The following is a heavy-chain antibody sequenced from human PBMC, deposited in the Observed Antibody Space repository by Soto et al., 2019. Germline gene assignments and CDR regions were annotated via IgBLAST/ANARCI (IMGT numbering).Heavy chain of an antibody. Sequence: GGSLRLSCAASGFTFSSYSMNWVRQAPGKGLEWVSSISSSSSYIYYADSVKGRFTISRDNAKNSLYLQMNSLRAEDTAVYYCARGGRYSYGSKTSGSYICNYWGQGTLVTVSS. V-gene: IGHV3-21*01. CDR1: GFTFSSYS. CDR2: ISSSSSYI. CDR3: ARGGRYSYGSKTSGSYICNY. J-gene: IGHJ4*02. D-gene: IGHD5-18*01.